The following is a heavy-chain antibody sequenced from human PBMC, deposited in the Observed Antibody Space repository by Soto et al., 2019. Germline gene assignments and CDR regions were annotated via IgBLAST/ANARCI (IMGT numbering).Heavy chain of an antibody. Sequence: ASVKVSCAASGFTFSSYAMSWVRQAPGKGLEWVSAISGSGGSTYYADSVKGRFTISRDNSKNTLYLQMNSLRAEDTAVYYCAKDQGIAAAGPHWDFDYWGQGTLVTVSS. CDR3: AKDQGIAAAGPHWDFDY. V-gene: IGHV3-23*01. D-gene: IGHD6-13*01. J-gene: IGHJ4*02. CDR1: GFTFSSYA. CDR2: ISGSGGST.